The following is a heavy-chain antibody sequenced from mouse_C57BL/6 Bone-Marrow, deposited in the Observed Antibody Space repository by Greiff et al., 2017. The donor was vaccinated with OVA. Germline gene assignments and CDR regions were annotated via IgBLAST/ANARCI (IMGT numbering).Heavy chain of an antibody. CDR1: GYTFTSYW. V-gene: IGHV1-74*01. CDR3: AILYYYGSSGFAY. J-gene: IGHJ3*01. Sequence: QVQLQQPGAELVKPGASVKVSCKASGYTFTSYWMHWVKQRPGQGLEWIGRIHPSDSDTNYNQKFKGKATLTVDKSSSTAYMQLSSLTSEDSAVYYCAILYYYGSSGFAYWGQGTLVTVSA. CDR2: IHPSDSDT. D-gene: IGHD1-1*01.